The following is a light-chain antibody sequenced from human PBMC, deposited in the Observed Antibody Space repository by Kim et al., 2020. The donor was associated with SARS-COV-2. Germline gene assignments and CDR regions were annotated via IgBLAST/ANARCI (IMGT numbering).Light chain of an antibody. CDR2: EDN. Sequence: TVSISCTGSGGSIDSNDVQWYRQRPGSAPTILIYEDNQRPSGGPDRISGSVDSSSNSASLTSSGLKTEDEADYYCQSYDSNNHVIFGGGPQLTVL. J-gene: IGLJ2*01. CDR3: QSYDSNNHVI. CDR1: GGSIDSND. V-gene: IGLV6-57*02.